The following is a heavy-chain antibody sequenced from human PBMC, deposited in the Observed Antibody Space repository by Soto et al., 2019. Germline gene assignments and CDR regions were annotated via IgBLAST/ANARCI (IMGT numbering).Heavy chain of an antibody. V-gene: IGHV3-48*01. CDR1: GFTFSSYS. CDR3: FRSYDADDAFDI. J-gene: IGHJ3*02. CDR2: ISSSSSTI. Sequence: GGSLRLSCAASGFTFSSYSMNWVRQAPGKGLEWVSYISSSSSTIYYADSVKGRFTMSRDNAKNSLYLQMNSLRAEDTAVYYCFRSYDADDAFDIWGQGTMVTVSS. D-gene: IGHD5-12*01.